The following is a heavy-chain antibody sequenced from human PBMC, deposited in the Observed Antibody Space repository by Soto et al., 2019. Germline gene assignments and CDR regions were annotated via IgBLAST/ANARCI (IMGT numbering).Heavy chain of an antibody. V-gene: IGHV4-4*02. CDR2: ISHSGST. J-gene: IGHJ4*02. CDR3: AARHFWSRPWTDRRLDY. CDR1: GGSINSSHW. D-gene: IGHD3-3*02. Sequence: SETLSLTCAVSGGSINSSHWWNWVRQPPEKGLEWIGQISHSGSTTYNPSLTSRVTISVDKSKNHFSLKLTSVTAADTAVYYCAARHFWSRPWTDRRLDYWGQGTLVTVSS.